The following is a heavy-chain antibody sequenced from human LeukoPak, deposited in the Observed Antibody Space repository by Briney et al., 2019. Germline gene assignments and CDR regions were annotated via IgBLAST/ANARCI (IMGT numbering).Heavy chain of an antibody. D-gene: IGHD2-8*01. CDR3: AKPPHYCTNGVCPHYYNYGMDV. J-gene: IGHJ6*02. CDR1: GGTFSSYA. V-gene: IGHV1-8*02. CDR2: MDPNSGNT. Sequence: GLVKVSCKASGGTFSSYAISWVRQAPGQGLEWMGWMDPNSGNTAYAQKFQGRVTMTRNTSISTAYMELSSLRSEDTAVYYCAKPPHYCTNGVCPHYYNYGMDVWGQGTTVTVSS.